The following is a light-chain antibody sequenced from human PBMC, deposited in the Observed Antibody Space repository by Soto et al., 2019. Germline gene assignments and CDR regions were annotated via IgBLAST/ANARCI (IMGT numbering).Light chain of an antibody. CDR3: QQFNSYLIT. Sequence: AIQLTQSPSSLSASVGDRVTITCRASQGISSALAWYQQKPGKAPKLLIYDASSLESGVPSRFSGSGSRTDFTLTISSLQPEDFATYYCQQFNSYLITFGQGTRLEIK. CDR2: DAS. J-gene: IGKJ5*01. CDR1: QGISSA. V-gene: IGKV1-13*02.